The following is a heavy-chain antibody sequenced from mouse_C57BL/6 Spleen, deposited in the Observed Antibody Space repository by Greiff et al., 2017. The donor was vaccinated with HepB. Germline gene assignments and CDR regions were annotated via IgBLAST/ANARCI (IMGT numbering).Heavy chain of an antibody. CDR2: IWTGGGT. CDR1: GFSLTSYA. Sequence: VKLVESGPGLVAPSQSLSITCTVSGFSLTSYAISWVRQPPGKGLEWLGVIWTGGGTNYNSALKSRLSISKDNSKSQVFLKMNSLQTDDTARYYCARGPYDGYFYFDYWGQGTTLTVSS. J-gene: IGHJ2*01. V-gene: IGHV2-9-1*01. CDR3: ARGPYDGYFYFDY. D-gene: IGHD2-3*01.